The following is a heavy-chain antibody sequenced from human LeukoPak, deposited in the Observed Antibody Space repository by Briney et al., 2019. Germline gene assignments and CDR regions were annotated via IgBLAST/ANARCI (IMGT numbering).Heavy chain of an antibody. CDR2: VYYSGST. J-gene: IGHJ4*02. CDR3: ARERSQVAGTNFDY. D-gene: IGHD6-19*01. Sequence: PSETLSLTCTVSGDFITAYYWSWIRQPPGKGLEWIGYVYYSGSTEYNPSLRSRVTMSVDTSKNQFSLKLSSVTAADTAVYYCARERSQVAGTNFDYWGQGTLVTVSS. CDR1: GDFITAYY. V-gene: IGHV4-59*12.